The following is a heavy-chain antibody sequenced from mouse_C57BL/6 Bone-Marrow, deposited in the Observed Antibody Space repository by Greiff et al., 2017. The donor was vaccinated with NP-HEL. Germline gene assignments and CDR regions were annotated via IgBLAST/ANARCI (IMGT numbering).Heavy chain of an antibody. J-gene: IGHJ1*03. D-gene: IGHD2-4*01. Sequence: VQLQQSGPVLVKPGASVKIPCKASGYTFTDYNMDWVKQSHGKSLEWIGDINPNNGGTIYNQKFKGKATLTVDKSSSTAYMELRSLTSEDTAVSDCARDDYCAGRTFDDWGKGTTLTVSS. CDR2: INPNNGGT. CDR1: GYTFTDYN. CDR3: ARDDYCAGRTFDD. V-gene: IGHV1-18*01.